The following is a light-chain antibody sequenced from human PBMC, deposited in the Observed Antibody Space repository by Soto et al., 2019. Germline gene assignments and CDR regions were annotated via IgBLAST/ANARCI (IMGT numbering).Light chain of an antibody. V-gene: IGKV1-6*01. J-gene: IGKJ1*01. CDR2: AAS. Sequence: IQMTQSPSTLSSSVGDIFTITCRASQDIRNTLAWFQQKPGEAPKLLIFAASNLQSGVPSRFSGSGSVTDFTLAITSLQPEDFATYYCLQHYNFSWTFGQGTKVDIK. CDR1: QDIRNT. CDR3: LQHYNFSWT.